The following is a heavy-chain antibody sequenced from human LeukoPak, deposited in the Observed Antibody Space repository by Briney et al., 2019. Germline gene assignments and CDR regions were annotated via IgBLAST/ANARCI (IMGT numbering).Heavy chain of an antibody. CDR2: ISYDGSNK. J-gene: IGHJ6*02. CDR3: AKELLWFGWPGGRDV. D-gene: IGHD3-10*01. Sequence: GRSLRLSCAPSGFTFSSYGMHWVRQAPGKGLEWVAVISYDGSNKYYADSVKGRLTISRDNSKNTLYLQMNSLRAEDTAVYYCAKELLWFGWPGGRDVWGQGTTVTVSS. CDR1: GFTFSSYG. V-gene: IGHV3-30*18.